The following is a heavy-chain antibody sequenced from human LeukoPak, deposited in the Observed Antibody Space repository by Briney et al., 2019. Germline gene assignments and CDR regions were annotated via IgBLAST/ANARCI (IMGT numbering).Heavy chain of an antibody. CDR1: GGSISSYY. Sequence: PSETLSLTCTVSGGSISSYYWSWIRQPAGKGLEWIGRIYTSGSTNYNPSLKSRVTMSVDTSKNQFSLKLSSVTAADTAVYYCARESPIVVVPAVRLADQGYYFDYWGQGTLVTVSS. V-gene: IGHV4-4*07. D-gene: IGHD2-2*01. J-gene: IGHJ4*02. CDR2: IYTSGST. CDR3: ARESPIVVVPAVRLADQGYYFDY.